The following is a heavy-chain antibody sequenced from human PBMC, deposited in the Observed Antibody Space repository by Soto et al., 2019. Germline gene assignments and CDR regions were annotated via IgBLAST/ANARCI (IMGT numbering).Heavy chain of an antibody. Sequence: QVQLVESGGGVVQPGRSLRLSCAASGFTFSSYAMHWVRQAPGKGLEWVAVISYDGSNKHYADSVKGRFTISRDNSKHTLYLQMTSLRAEDTAVYYCARAQVVAATSDSWGQGTLVTFSS. J-gene: IGHJ4*02. V-gene: IGHV3-30-3*01. CDR1: GFTFSSYA. CDR3: ARAQVVAATSDS. CDR2: ISYDGSNK. D-gene: IGHD2-15*01.